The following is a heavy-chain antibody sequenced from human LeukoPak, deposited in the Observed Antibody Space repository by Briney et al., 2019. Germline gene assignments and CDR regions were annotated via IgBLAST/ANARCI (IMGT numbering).Heavy chain of an antibody. CDR2: IKSKTDGGTT. CDR1: GFTFSNAW. CDR3: TTDRGGLYDILTGYYNGAFDI. D-gene: IGHD3-9*01. J-gene: IGHJ3*02. Sequence: NAGGSLRLSCAASGFTFSNAWMSRVRQAPGKGLEWVGRIKSKTDGGTTDYAAPVKGRFTISRDDSKNTLYLQMNSLKTEDTAVYYCTTDRGGLYDILTGYYNGAFDIWGQGTMVTVSS. V-gene: IGHV3-15*01.